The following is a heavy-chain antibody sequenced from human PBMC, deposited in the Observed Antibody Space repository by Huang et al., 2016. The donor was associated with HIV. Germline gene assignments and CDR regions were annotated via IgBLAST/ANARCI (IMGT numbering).Heavy chain of an antibody. CDR1: GFSISSYW. CDR2: ISSDGSST. V-gene: IGHV3-74*01. Sequence: EVQLVESGGGLVQPGGSLRLSCAASGFSISSYWMHWVRQAPGKGLVWVSRISSDGSSTSDADSVKGRFTISRDNAKNTLYLQMNSLRAEDTAVYYCARDPRIQSWLNFFDYWGQGTLVSVSS. D-gene: IGHD3-22*01. J-gene: IGHJ4*02. CDR3: ARDPRIQSWLNFFDY.